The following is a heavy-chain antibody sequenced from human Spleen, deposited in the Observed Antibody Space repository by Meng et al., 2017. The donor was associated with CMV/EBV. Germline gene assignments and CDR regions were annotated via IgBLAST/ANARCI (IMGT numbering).Heavy chain of an antibody. J-gene: IGHJ3*02. CDR3: ARVRFDGFDI. CDR1: GGSDGRGSFY. CDR2: TYSSGTT. V-gene: IGHV4-61*01. Sequence: GSLRLSCSVSGGSDGRGSFYWSWVRQPPGKGLEWIGYTYSSGTTYYNPSLESRLAISVDTSNNQFSLRLNSVIAADTAVYYCARVRFDGFDIWGPGTMVTVSS.